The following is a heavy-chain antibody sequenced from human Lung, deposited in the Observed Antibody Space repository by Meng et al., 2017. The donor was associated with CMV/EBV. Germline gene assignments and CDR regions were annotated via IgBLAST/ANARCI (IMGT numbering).Heavy chain of an antibody. J-gene: IGHJ4*02. CDR3: GREGSGGYYLDS. CDR1: GFTVSSNH. D-gene: IGHD3-22*01. CDR2: IYGGGGT. V-gene: IGHV3-53*01. Sequence: GGSLRLXCAALGFTVSSNHMRWVRQAPGEGLEWVPVIYGGGGTYYADSAAGRFTISRDNPKNTLYLQMNSLRAEDTAVYYCGREGSGGYYLDSWGQGTLVTVSS.